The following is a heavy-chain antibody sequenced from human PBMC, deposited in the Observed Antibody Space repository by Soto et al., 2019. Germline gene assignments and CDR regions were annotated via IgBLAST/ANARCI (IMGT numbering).Heavy chain of an antibody. D-gene: IGHD1-26*01. J-gene: IGHJ5*02. Sequence: PSETQSLTCTVSGGTITSSQDYWDWIRQPPGKGLEWIGSIYYSGNLYYNPSLESRVTISVDTSKIQFSLRLNSVTAADTAIYYCARRSAGGNNWFDPWGQGTLVTVS. CDR2: IYYSGNL. V-gene: IGHV4-39*01. CDR3: ARRSAGGNNWFDP. CDR1: GGTITSSQDY.